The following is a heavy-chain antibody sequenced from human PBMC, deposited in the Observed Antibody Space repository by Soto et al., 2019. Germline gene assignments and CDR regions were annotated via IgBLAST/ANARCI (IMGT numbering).Heavy chain of an antibody. CDR2: INPATGAA. CDR1: GYPVTAYY. D-gene: IGHD3-3*01. V-gene: IGHV1-2*02. CDR3: ARGGGVGVAGSAAFDM. Sequence: QLHLVQSGAVVKKPGASVTVSCSASGYPVTAYYMHWVRQAPGRGLEWMGGINPATGAAKYTQTFKGRVTMTRDTSTMTVFMELSGLTSEDTAVFYCARGGGVGVAGSAAFDMWGQGTLVTVSS. J-gene: IGHJ3*02.